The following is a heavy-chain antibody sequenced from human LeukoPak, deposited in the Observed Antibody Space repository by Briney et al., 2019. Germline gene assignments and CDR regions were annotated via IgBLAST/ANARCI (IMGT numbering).Heavy chain of an antibody. J-gene: IGHJ4*02. CDR2: ISYDGSNK. CDR3: AKRGYYYDSSGYYSRTYFDY. CDR1: GXTFSSYG. V-gene: IGHV3-30*18. D-gene: IGHD3-22*01. Sequence: PGGSLRLSCVVSGXTFSSYGMHWVRQAPGKGLEWVAVISYDGSNKYYADSVKGRFTISRDNSKNTLYLQMNSLRAEDTAVYYCAKRGYYYDSSGYYSRTYFDYWGQGTLVIVSS.